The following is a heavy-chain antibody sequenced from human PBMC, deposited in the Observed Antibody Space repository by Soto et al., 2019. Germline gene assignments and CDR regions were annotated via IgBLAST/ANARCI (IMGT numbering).Heavy chain of an antibody. Sequence: QVQQQPWGAGLLKPSETLSLTCAVYAGSFSHYYWNWIRQSPGKGLEWIGKIKHSGSSNYNPSLMIRVSISLDMSKNQFSLRLTSVTAADTAVYYCAKHLRAAPAAFDYWGQGTLLTVSS. J-gene: IGHJ4*02. CDR1: AGSFSHYY. CDR3: AKHLRAAPAAFDY. CDR2: IKHSGSS. V-gene: IGHV4-34*01. D-gene: IGHD6-13*01.